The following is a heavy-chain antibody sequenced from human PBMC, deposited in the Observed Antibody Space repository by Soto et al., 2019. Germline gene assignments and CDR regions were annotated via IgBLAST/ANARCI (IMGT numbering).Heavy chain of an antibody. CDR3: ARDPGNYDILTGYYYYYGMDV. D-gene: IGHD3-9*01. J-gene: IGHJ6*02. Sequence: GGSLRLSGAASGFTFSSYGVHWVRQAPGKGLEWVAVIWYDGSNKYYADSVKGRFTISRDNSKNTLYLQMNSLRAEDTAVYYCARDPGNYDILTGYYYYYGMDVWGQGTTVTVSS. CDR1: GFTFSSYG. CDR2: IWYDGSNK. V-gene: IGHV3-33*01.